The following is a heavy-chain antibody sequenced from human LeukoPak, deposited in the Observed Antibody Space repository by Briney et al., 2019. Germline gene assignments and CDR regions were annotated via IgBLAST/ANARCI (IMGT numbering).Heavy chain of an antibody. CDR2: IYTSGST. V-gene: IGHV4-61*02. Sequence: SETLSLTCTVSGGSISSGSYYWSWIRQPAGKGLEWIGRIYTSGSTNYNPSLKSRVTISVDTSKNQFSLKLSSVTAADTAVYYCARIDYGSGPGAYYYYMDVWGKGTTVTISS. J-gene: IGHJ6*03. D-gene: IGHD3-10*01. CDR1: GGSISSGSYY. CDR3: ARIDYGSGPGAYYYYMDV.